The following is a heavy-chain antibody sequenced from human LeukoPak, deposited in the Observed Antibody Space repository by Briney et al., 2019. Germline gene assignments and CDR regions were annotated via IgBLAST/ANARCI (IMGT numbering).Heavy chain of an antibody. CDR2: IYYSGST. Sequence: SETLSLTCTVSGGSISSSSYYWGWIRQPPGKGLEWIGSIYYSGSTNYNPSLKSRVTISVDTSKNQFSLKLSSVTAADTAVYYCARGRYSGSYFLNWGQGTLVTVSS. CDR3: ARGRYSGSYFLN. J-gene: IGHJ4*02. D-gene: IGHD1-26*01. CDR1: GGSISSSSYY. V-gene: IGHV4-39*07.